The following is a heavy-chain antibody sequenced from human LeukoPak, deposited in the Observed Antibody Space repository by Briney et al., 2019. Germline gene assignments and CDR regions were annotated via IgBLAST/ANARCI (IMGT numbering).Heavy chain of an antibody. CDR2: IYHSGST. Sequence: SQTLSLTCAVSGGSISSGGYSWSWIRQPPGKGLEWIGYIYHSGSTYYNPSLKSRVTISVDRSKNQFSLKLSSVTAADTAVYYCARSPNDLLVLSYFDYWGQGTLVTVSS. V-gene: IGHV4-30-2*01. CDR1: GGSISSGGYS. D-gene: IGHD2-15*01. J-gene: IGHJ4*02. CDR3: ARSPNDLLVLSYFDY.